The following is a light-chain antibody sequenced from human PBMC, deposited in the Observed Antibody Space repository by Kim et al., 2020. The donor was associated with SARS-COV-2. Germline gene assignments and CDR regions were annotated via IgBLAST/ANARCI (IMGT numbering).Light chain of an antibody. J-gene: IGLJ2*01. V-gene: IGLV6-57*03. CDR1: SGRIASNF. CDR2: EDN. CDR3: QSGRL. Sequence: ESPGKTVTISCTRSSGRIASNFVQWYQQRPGSAPTSVIYEDNQRPSWVPARFSGSIDDSSNSASLTISGLKTEDEADYYCQSGRLFGGGTQLTVL.